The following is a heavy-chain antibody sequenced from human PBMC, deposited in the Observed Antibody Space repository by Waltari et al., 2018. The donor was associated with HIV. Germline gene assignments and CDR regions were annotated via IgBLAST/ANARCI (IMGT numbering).Heavy chain of an antibody. V-gene: IGHV3-21*01. D-gene: IGHD6-19*01. CDR2: ISSSSSYI. CDR1: GFTFSSYS. J-gene: IGHJ5*02. CDR3: ARDPVAPYSSGWGWWFDP. Sequence: EVQLVESGRGLVKHGGSLRLSCATSGFTFSSYSMNWVRQAPGKGLEWVSSISSSSSYIYYADSVKGRFTISRDNAKNSLYLQMNSLRAEDTAVYYCARDPVAPYSSGWGWWFDPWGQGTLVTVSS.